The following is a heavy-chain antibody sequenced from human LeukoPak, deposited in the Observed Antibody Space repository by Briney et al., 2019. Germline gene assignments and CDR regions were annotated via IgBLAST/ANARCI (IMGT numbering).Heavy chain of an antibody. CDR3: ARGRYSYGPWGVYYYYYMDV. Sequence: SETLSLTCAVYGGSFSGYYWSWIRQPPGKGLEWIGEINHSGSTNHNPSLKSRVTISVDTSTNQFSLKLSSVTAADTAVYYCARGRYSYGPWGVYYYYYMDVWGKGTTVTVSS. D-gene: IGHD5-18*01. CDR2: INHSGST. CDR1: GGSFSGYY. J-gene: IGHJ6*03. V-gene: IGHV4-34*01.